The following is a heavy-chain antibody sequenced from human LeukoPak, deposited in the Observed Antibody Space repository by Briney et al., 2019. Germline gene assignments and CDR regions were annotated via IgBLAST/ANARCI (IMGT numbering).Heavy chain of an antibody. CDR1: GFTFSSYA. CDR3: AKHPIAAAWGYYMDV. V-gene: IGHV3-23*01. D-gene: IGHD6-13*01. J-gene: IGHJ6*03. Sequence: GGSLRLSCAASGFTFSSYAMRWVRQAPGKGLEWVSAISGSGGSTYYADSVKGRFTISRDNSKNTLYLQMNSLRAEDTAVYYCAKHPIAAAWGYYMDVWGKGTTVTVSS. CDR2: ISGSGGST.